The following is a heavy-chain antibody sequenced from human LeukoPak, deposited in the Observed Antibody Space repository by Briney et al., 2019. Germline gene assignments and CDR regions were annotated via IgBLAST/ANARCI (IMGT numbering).Heavy chain of an antibody. CDR3: AKHTGYFHGASTYFDAFDI. V-gene: IGHV4-59*03. D-gene: IGHD4/OR15-4a*01. J-gene: IGHJ3*02. CDR1: GGSISSYY. CDR2: VYHTGST. Sequence: PSETLSLTCTVSGGSISSYYWSWIRQPPWKGLEWMGYVYHTGSTNYTPSLRGRVSMSLDTSTSQSILKLTSVTAAYMALNSFAKHTGYFHGASTYFDAFDIWGQGTMVIVSS.